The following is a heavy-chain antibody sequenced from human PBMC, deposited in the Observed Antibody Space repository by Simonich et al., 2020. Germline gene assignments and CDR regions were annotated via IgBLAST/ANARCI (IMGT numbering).Heavy chain of an antibody. Sequence: QVQLVQSGAEVKKPGASVKVSCKASGYTFTGYYMHWVRQAPGQGLEWVGWIKPDMGGTNYSQKFQGRVTMTRDTSISTAYMELSRLGSDDTAVYYCARGGLGHWYFDLWGRGTLVTVSS. J-gene: IGHJ2*01. CDR2: IKPDMGGT. D-gene: IGHD6-25*01. V-gene: IGHV1-2*02. CDR1: GYTFTGYY. CDR3: ARGGLGHWYFDL.